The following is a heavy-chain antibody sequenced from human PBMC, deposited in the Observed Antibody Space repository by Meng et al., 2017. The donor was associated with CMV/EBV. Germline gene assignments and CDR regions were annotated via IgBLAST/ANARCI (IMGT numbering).Heavy chain of an antibody. CDR2: IIPIRGIA. Sequence: SVKVSCKASGGTFSSYAISWVRQAPGQGLEWMGGIIPIRGIANYAQKFQGRVTITADTSTSTAYMELSRLRSEDTAVYYCARDERPHQSDFDYWGQGTLVTVSS. V-gene: IGHV1-69*10. J-gene: IGHJ4*02. D-gene: IGHD1-1*01. CDR3: ARDERPHQSDFDY. CDR1: GGTFSSYA.